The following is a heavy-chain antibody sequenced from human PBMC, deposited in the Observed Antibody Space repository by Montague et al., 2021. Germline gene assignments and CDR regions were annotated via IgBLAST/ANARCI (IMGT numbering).Heavy chain of an antibody. J-gene: IGHJ1*01. D-gene: IGHD6-19*01. CDR2: IGSAGDT. Sequence: SLRLSCAASGFTFSTYDMDWVRQAAGKGLEWVAGIGSAGDTHYLGSVKGRFTISRENAKNSLYLQMNSLRAGDTAVYYCARSLTSGLLAEYFQHWGQGTLVTVSS. V-gene: IGHV3-13*01. CDR1: GFTFSTYD. CDR3: ARSLTSGLLAEYFQH.